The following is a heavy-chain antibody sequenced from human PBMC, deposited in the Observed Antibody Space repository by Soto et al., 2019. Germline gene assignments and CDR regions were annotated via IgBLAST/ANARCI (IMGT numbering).Heavy chain of an antibody. Sequence: GGALRLSCQASGFNFDNYGIHWVRQAPGKGLEWVAVITYDGSFQYYADSVKGRFTISRDNSKNTLFLHLNTLKPEDTAVYHCAKDRVGGTFYTPLGFWGQGTLVTVSS. CDR3: AKDRVGGTFYTPLGF. CDR2: ITYDGSFQ. V-gene: IGHV3-30*18. CDR1: GFNFDNYG. D-gene: IGHD1-7*01. J-gene: IGHJ4*02.